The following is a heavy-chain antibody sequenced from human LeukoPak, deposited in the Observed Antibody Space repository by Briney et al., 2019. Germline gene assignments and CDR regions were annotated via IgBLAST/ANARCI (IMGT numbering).Heavy chain of an antibody. CDR3: AELGITMIGGV. CDR2: ISSSGSTI. V-gene: IGHV3-48*03. Sequence: GGSLRLSCAASGFTFSSYEMNWVRQAPGQGLEGVSYISSSGSTIYYADSVKGRFTISRDNAKNLLYLQMNSLRAEDTAVYYCAELGITMIGGVWGKGTTVTISS. CDR1: GFTFSSYE. J-gene: IGHJ6*04. D-gene: IGHD3-10*02.